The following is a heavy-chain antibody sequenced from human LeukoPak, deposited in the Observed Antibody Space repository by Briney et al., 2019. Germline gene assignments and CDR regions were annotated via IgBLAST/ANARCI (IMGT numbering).Heavy chain of an antibody. Sequence: GSLRLSCAASGFTFSDYYWSWIRQPPGKGLEWIGEINHSGSTNYNPSLKSRVTISVDTSKNQFSLKLSSVTAADTAVYYCARGLRYSSSGNMDYWGQGTLVTVSS. CDR3: ARGLRYSSSGNMDY. CDR1: GFTFSDYY. V-gene: IGHV4-34*01. D-gene: IGHD6-6*01. CDR2: INHSGST. J-gene: IGHJ4*02.